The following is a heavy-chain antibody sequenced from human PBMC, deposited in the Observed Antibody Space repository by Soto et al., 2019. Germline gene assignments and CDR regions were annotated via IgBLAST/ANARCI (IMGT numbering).Heavy chain of an antibody. CDR3: ARERPDGSRLDP. D-gene: IGHD6-13*01. CDR2: IYYSGST. CDR1: GGSISSGDYY. J-gene: IGHJ5*02. V-gene: IGHV4-30-4*01. Sequence: SETLSLACTVSGGSISSGDYYWSWIRQPPGKGLEWIGYIYYSGSTYYNPSLKSRVTISVDTSKNQFSLKLSSVTAADTAVYDCARERPDGSRLDPRGQGTLVTVSS.